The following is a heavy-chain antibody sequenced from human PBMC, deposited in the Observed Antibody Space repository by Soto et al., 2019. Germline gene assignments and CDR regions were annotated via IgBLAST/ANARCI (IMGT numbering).Heavy chain of an antibody. D-gene: IGHD3-3*02. CDR3: ARGESAVEFCPTY. CDR2: IIPIFRAT. Sequence: QVQLVQSGAEVKKPGSSVKVSCKTSGGTFSSHAVSWVRQAPGQGLEWMGRIIPIFRATNYAEKFQGRVPITADESTNTVYMELSSLRSEDTAMYYCARGESAVEFCPTYWGQGTLVTVSS. CDR1: GGTFSSHA. J-gene: IGHJ4*02. V-gene: IGHV1-69*15.